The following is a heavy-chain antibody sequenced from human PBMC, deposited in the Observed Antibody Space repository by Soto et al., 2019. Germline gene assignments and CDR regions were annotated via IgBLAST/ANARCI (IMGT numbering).Heavy chain of an antibody. J-gene: IGHJ4*02. D-gene: IGHD4-4*01. V-gene: IGHV3-7*01. Sequence: EVQLVESGGGLVQPGGSLRLSCAASGFTFSDYWMSWVRQAPGKGLEWVANIKPDGSEEYYVDSVKGRFTISRDNAKNSLYLQMNSLRAEDTAVYYCATNHNYRVDYWGQGALVTVSP. CDR1: GFTFSDYW. CDR3: ATNHNYRVDY. CDR2: IKPDGSEE.